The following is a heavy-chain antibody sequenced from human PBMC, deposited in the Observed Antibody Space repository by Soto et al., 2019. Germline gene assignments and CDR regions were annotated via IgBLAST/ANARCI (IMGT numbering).Heavy chain of an antibody. CDR2: IIPIFGTA. V-gene: IGHV1-69*13. D-gene: IGHD3-16*01. CDR1: GGTFSSYA. J-gene: IGHJ4*02. CDR3: ARGGPYYDYVWGSPY. Sequence: SVKVSCKASGGTFSSYAISWVRQAPGQGLEWMGGIIPIFGTANYAQKFQGRVTITADESTSTAYMELSSLRSEDTAVYYCARGGPYYDYVWGSPYWGQGTLVTVSS.